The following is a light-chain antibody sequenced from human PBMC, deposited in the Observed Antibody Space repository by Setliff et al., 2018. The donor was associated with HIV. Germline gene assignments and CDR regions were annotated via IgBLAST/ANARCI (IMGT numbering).Light chain of an antibody. CDR1: SSDIGRYNL. J-gene: IGLJ1*01. CDR3: CSNTGSNTYV. Sequence: LTQPASVSGSPGQSITISCTGTSSDIGRYNLVSWYQQYPGKAPKLMIYQATKRLSGVSNRFSGSKSGNTASLTISGLQAEDEADYYCCSNTGSNTYVFGSGTKVTVL. V-gene: IGLV2-23*01. CDR2: QAT.